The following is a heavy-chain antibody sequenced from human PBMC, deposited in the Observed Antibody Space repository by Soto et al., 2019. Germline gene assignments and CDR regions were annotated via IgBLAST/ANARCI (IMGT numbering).Heavy chain of an antibody. J-gene: IGHJ4*02. CDR2: IIPMLGMS. V-gene: IGHV1-69*02. Sequence: QVQLVQSGAEVKKPGSSVRVSCTASGDTFNFYTISWVRPVPGQGPEWMGRIIPMLGMSNYAQKFQGRVTIMADKSTSTVYMNLSGLTSEDTAVYYCATNYGSGSTHFDYWGQGTLVTVSS. D-gene: IGHD3-10*01. CDR3: ATNYGSGSTHFDY. CDR1: GDTFNFYT.